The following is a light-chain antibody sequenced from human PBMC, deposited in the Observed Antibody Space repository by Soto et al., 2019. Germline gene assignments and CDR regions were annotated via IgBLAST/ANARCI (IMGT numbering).Light chain of an antibody. CDR1: SSDVGGYNY. CDR3: CSYAGSYTFSVL. J-gene: IGLJ2*01. Sequence: QCALTQPRSVSWSPGQSVTISCTGPSSDVGGYNYVSWYQQYPGKAPKLMIYNVNKPPSGVPDRFSGSKSGNTASLTISGLQAEDEADYYCCSYAGSYTFSVLFGGGTQVTVL. V-gene: IGLV2-11*01. CDR2: NVN.